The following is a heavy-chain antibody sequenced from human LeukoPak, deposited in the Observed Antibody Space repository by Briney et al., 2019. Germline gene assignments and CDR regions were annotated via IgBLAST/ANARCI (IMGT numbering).Heavy chain of an antibody. D-gene: IGHD3-22*01. Sequence: SETLSLTCAVYGGSFSGYYWSWIRQPPGKGLEWIGEINHSGSTNYNPSLKSRVTISVDTSKNQFSLKLSSVTAADTAVYYCARARKKGRITVIVVVRDAFDIWGQGTMVTVSS. J-gene: IGHJ3*02. CDR3: ARARKKGRITVIVVVRDAFDI. CDR1: GGSFSGYY. CDR2: INHSGST. V-gene: IGHV4-34*01.